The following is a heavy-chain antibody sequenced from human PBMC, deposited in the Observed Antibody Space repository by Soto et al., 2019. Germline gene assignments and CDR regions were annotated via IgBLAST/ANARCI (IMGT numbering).Heavy chain of an antibody. V-gene: IGHV4-31*03. Sequence: QVQPQESGPGLVKPSQTLSLTCTVSGGSISSGGYYWSWIRQHPGKGLEWIGYIYYSGSTYYNPSLKSRVTISVDTSKNQFSLKLSSVTAADTAVYYCATGATFFSSRWKSNYYGMDVWGQGTTVTVSS. CDR1: GGSISSGGYY. J-gene: IGHJ6*02. CDR3: ATGATFFSSRWKSNYYGMDV. D-gene: IGHD6-19*01. CDR2: IYYSGST.